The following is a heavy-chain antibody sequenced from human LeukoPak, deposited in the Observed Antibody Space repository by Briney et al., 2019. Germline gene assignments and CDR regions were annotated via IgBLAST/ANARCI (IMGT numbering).Heavy chain of an antibody. CDR2: INPSGGST. J-gene: IGHJ4*02. CDR1: GYTFTSYG. CDR3: AREVIAVAGTIPFDY. V-gene: IGHV1-46*01. Sequence: ASVKVSCKASGYTFTSYGISWVRQAPGQGLEWMGIINPSGGSTGYAQKFQGRVTMTRDTSTSTVYMELSSLRSEDTAVYYCAREVIAVAGTIPFDYWGQGTLVTVSS. D-gene: IGHD6-19*01.